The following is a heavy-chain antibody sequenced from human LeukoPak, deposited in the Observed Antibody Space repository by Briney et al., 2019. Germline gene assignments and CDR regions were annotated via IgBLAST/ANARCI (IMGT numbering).Heavy chain of an antibody. D-gene: IGHD2-15*01. CDR2: TKPDGSAE. V-gene: IGHV3-7*01. CDR3: ARDGGLHTNFDY. CDR1: GFTFRNYG. Sequence: GGSLRLSCAASGFTFRNYGMGWVRQAPGKGLEWVANTKPDGSAEYYADSERGRFTATRDNANNLLDLQMNRLRAEDTAVYYCARDGGLHTNFDYWGQGTLLTVSS. J-gene: IGHJ4*02.